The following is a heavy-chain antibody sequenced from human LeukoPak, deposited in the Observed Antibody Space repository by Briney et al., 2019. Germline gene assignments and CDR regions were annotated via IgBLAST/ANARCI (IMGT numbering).Heavy chain of an antibody. CDR1: GGSISTYY. J-gene: IGHJ6*02. D-gene: IGHD1-14*01. CDR3: ARQHENLYYGMDV. V-gene: IGHV4-59*01. Sequence: SETLSLTCTVSGGSISTYYWNWIRQPPGKGLEWIGYIYYSGSTNYNPSLKSRVTFTIDTSKNQFSLKLTSVTAADTAVYYCARQHENLYYGMDVWGQGTTVTVSS. CDR2: IYYSGST.